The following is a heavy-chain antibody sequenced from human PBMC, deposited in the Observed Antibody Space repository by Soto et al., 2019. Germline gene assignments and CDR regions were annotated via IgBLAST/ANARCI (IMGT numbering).Heavy chain of an antibody. CDR3: ARGPGPAGNLLYFDY. CDR1: GGSFSGYY. Sequence: SETLSLTCAVYGGSFSGYYWSWIRQPPGKGLEWIGEINHSGSTNYNPSLKSRVTISVDTSKNQFSLKLSSVTAADTAVYYCARGPGPAGNLLYFDYWGQGTLVNVSS. J-gene: IGHJ4*02. V-gene: IGHV4-34*01. D-gene: IGHD2-2*01. CDR2: INHSGST.